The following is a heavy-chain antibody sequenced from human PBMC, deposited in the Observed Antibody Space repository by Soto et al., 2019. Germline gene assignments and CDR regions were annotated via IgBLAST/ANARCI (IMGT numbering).Heavy chain of an antibody. CDR1: GFTFSSYW. Sequence: VQLVESGGGVVQPGRSLRLSCAASGFTFSSYWMHWVRQAPGKGLVWVSRINSDGSSTSYADSVKGRFTISRDNAKNTLYLQMNSLRAEDTAVYYCARIPDYCSGGSCYGDYWGQGTLVTVSS. D-gene: IGHD2-15*01. CDR2: INSDGSST. J-gene: IGHJ4*02. CDR3: ARIPDYCSGGSCYGDY. V-gene: IGHV3-74*02.